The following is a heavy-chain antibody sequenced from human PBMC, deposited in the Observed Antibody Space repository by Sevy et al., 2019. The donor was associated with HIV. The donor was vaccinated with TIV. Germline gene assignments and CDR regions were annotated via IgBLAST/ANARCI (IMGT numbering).Heavy chain of an antibody. J-gene: IGHJ5*02. CDR1: GSTFSSYA. V-gene: IGHV3-23*01. CDR3: AKDWRRTAGGWFDP. Sequence: GGSLRLSCAASGSTFSSYAMTWVRQAAGKGLEWVSSIEGSGARTYYSDSVKGRFTISSDNFKNTLFLQMSSLRAEDTAVYYCAKDWRRTAGGWFDPWGQGTLVTVSS. D-gene: IGHD3-3*01. CDR2: IEGSGART.